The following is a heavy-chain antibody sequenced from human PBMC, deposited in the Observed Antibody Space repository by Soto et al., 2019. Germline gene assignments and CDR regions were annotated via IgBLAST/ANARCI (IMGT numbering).Heavy chain of an antibody. D-gene: IGHD4-4*01. CDR2: ISAYNGNT. CDR3: AREVYRAGWFDP. Sequence: SVKVSCKASCYTFTSYGISLLRQAPGQGLEWMGWISAYNGNTNYAQKLQGRVTMTTDTSTSTAYMELRSLRSDDTAVYYCAREVYRAGWFDPWGQGTLVTAPQ. CDR1: CYTFTSYG. V-gene: IGHV1-18*01. J-gene: IGHJ5*02.